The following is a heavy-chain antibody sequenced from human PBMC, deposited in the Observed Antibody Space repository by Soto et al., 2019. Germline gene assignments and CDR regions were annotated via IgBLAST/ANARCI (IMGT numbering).Heavy chain of an antibody. J-gene: IGHJ4*02. Sequence: AASVKVSCKASGYTFTSYGISWVRQAPGQGLEWMGWISAYNGNTNYAQKLQGRVTMTTDTSTSTAYMELRSLRSDDTAVYYCARGRRITMIGVAPYYFDYWGQGTLVTVSS. CDR1: GYTFTSYG. CDR2: ISAYNGNT. V-gene: IGHV1-18*01. CDR3: ARGRRITMIGVAPYYFDY. D-gene: IGHD3-22*01.